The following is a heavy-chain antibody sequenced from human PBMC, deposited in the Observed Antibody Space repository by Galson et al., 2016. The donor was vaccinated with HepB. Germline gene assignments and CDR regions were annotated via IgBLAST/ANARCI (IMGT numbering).Heavy chain of an antibody. CDR1: RYTFTSYT. J-gene: IGHJ4*02. CDR3: ARDLGYGPGNYFPFDF. D-gene: IGHD3-10*01. V-gene: IGHV1-3*01. CDR2: INAGNGNT. Sequence: SVKVSCKASRYTFTSYTIHWVRQAPGQRLEWMGWINAGNGNTEFSQKFLGRITLTRDTPASTAYMELSSLRSEDTAVHYCARDLGYGPGNYFPFDFWGQGTLVTVSS.